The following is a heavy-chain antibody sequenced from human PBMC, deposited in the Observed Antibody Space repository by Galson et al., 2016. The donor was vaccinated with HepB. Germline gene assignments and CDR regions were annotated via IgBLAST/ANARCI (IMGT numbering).Heavy chain of an antibody. V-gene: IGHV1-18*03. CDR1: GYIFTSYG. CDR2: ISAYNGNT. J-gene: IGHJ6*02. CDR3: AKTSISGTISHGMDV. D-gene: IGHD1-1*01. Sequence: SVKVSCKASGYIFTSYGISWVRQAPGQGLEWMGLISAYNGNTKYAQKFQGRLTLTTDTSTSSAYMELTSLRSDDIAVYYCAKTSISGTISHGMDVWGQGTPVTVSS.